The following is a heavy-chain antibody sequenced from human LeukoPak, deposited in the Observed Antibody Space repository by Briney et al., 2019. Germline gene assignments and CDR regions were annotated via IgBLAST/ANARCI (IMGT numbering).Heavy chain of an antibody. CDR2: IWPDGSNT. Sequence: PGRSLRLSCVASGFNFRSYGMHWVRQAPGKGLEWVAVIWPDGSNTFYAESVKGRFAISRDNSKNTLYLQMNSLRGEDTAVYYCAKDQYCYGAYCRGFDYGGQGTLVTVSS. V-gene: IGHV3-33*06. CDR3: AKDQYCYGAYCRGFDY. J-gene: IGHJ4*02. CDR1: GFNFRSYG. D-gene: IGHD2-15*01.